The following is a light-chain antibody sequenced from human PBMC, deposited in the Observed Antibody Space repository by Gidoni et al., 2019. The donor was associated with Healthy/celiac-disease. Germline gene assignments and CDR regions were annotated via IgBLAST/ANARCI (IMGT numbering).Light chain of an antibody. CDR2: DAS. Sequence: DIQMTQSPSSLSASVGDRVTITCQASQDISNYLNWYQQKTGKAPKLLIYDASNLETGVPSRFSGSGSGTDFTFTISSLQPEVIATYYCQQYDNLPLTFGGGTKVEIK. CDR1: QDISNY. J-gene: IGKJ4*01. CDR3: QQYDNLPLT. V-gene: IGKV1-33*01.